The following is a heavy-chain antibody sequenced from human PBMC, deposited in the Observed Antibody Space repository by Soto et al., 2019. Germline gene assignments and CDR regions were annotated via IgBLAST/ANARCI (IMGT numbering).Heavy chain of an antibody. CDR3: ASLYYDYIWGSYRYDY. J-gene: IGHJ4*02. D-gene: IGHD3-16*02. CDR2: IYYSGST. CDR1: GGSISSSSYY. V-gene: IGHV4-39*01. Sequence: QLQLQESGPGLVKPSETLSLTCTVSGGSISSSSYYWGWIRQPPGKGLEWIGSIYYSGSTYYNPSLKSRVPISVDTSMNQFSLKLSSVTAADTAVYYCASLYYDYIWGSYRYDYWGQGTLVTVSS.